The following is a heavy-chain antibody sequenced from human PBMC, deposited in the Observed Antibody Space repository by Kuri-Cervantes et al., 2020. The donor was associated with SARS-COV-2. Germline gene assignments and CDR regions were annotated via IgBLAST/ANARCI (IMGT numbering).Heavy chain of an antibody. D-gene: IGHD4-17*01. CDR2: ISYDGSNK. J-gene: IGHJ4*02. V-gene: IGHV3-30*03. CDR3: ARISYGDYGWNDY. Sequence: GESLKISCAASGFTFSSYGMHWVRQAPGKGLEWVAVISYDGSNKYYADSVKGRFTISRDNSKNTLYLQMNSLRAEDTAVYYCARISYGDYGWNDYWGQGTLVTVSS. CDR1: GFTFSSYG.